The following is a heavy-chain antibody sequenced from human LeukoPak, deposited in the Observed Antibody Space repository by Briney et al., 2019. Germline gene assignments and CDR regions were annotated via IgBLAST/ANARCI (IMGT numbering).Heavy chain of an antibody. CDR1: GGSISGHY. Sequence: SETLSLTCTVSGGSISGHYWSWIRQPPGKGLEWIGYISHSGSASYNPSLKSRVTISLDTSKNQVSLKLSSVTAADSALYYCTRSDHSGSGTYTDFDAFDIWGRGTMVTVSS. D-gene: IGHD3-10*01. CDR2: ISHSGSA. CDR3: TRSDHSGSGTYTDFDAFDI. V-gene: IGHV4-59*11. J-gene: IGHJ3*02.